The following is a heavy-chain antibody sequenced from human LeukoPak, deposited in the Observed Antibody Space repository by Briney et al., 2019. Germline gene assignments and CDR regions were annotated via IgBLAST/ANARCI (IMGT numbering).Heavy chain of an antibody. D-gene: IGHD1-1*01. CDR2: INPESGGT. Sequence: GASVNVSCKTSGYTFTGYYMHWVRQAPGQGLDWMGWINPESGGTSYPQKFQGRVSMTRDTSISTAYMELSRLRSDDTAVYYCVPSNNFYYFDYWGQGTLVTVSS. CDR3: VPSNNFYYFDY. J-gene: IGHJ4*02. CDR1: GYTFTGYY. V-gene: IGHV1-2*02.